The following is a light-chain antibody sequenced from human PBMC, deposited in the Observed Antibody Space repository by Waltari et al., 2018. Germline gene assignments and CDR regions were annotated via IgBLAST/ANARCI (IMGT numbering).Light chain of an antibody. CDR2: SAS. Sequence: EIVLTQSPGTLSLSPGERGPLSCRASQSVSRFLAWYQQKPGQAPRLLIYSASTRATGIPDRFSGSGSATDFSLTISRLDPEDFAVYYCQKYDRLPATFGQGTKVEIK. CDR1: QSVSRF. J-gene: IGKJ1*01. V-gene: IGKV3-20*01. CDR3: QKYDRLPAT.